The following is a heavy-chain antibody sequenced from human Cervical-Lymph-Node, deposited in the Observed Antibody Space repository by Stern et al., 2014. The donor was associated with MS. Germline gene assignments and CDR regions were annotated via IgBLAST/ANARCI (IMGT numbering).Heavy chain of an antibody. Sequence: QVQLVQSGAEVKKPGAAVKVSCKASGYSFFQYGISCVRPAPGRGLAWMGWISAYNGKTNYAQKFKGRFTMTTDTDTNTAYMDLRNLRSDDTAVYFCARSPLVVSGFDSWGQGTLVLVSS. D-gene: IGHD2-21*02. V-gene: IGHV1-18*01. CDR1: GYSFFQYG. CDR2: ISAYNGKT. CDR3: ARSPLVVSGFDS. J-gene: IGHJ5*01.